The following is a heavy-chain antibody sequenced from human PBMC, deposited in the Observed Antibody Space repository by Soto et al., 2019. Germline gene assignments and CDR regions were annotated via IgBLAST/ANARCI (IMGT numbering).Heavy chain of an antibody. V-gene: IGHV3-21*01. J-gene: IGHJ5*02. CDR1: GFTFRSFT. CDR2: ISSNSAYI. CDR3: TRDASRDSSARGWFDP. D-gene: IGHD6-13*01. Sequence: PGGSLRLSCAASGFTFRSFTMNWVRQAPGKGLEWVSTISSNSAYIYYTDALGGRFTISRDNAKNSLHLQMNSLRAEDTAVYYCTRDASRDSSARGWFDPWGPGTLVTAPQ.